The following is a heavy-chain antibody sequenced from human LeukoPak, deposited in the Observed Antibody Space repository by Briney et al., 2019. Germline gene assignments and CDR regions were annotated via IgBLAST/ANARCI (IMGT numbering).Heavy chain of an antibody. CDR1: GYTFTSYA. V-gene: IGHV1-3*01. CDR2: INAGNGNT. D-gene: IGHD6-19*01. J-gene: IGHJ5*02. Sequence: ASVKVSCKASGYTFTSYAMHWVRQAPGQRLEWMGWINAGNGNTKYSQKFQGRVTITRDTSASTAYMELSSLRSEDTAVYYCARDAQWLVAYWFDPWGQGTLVTVSS. CDR3: ARDAQWLVAYWFDP.